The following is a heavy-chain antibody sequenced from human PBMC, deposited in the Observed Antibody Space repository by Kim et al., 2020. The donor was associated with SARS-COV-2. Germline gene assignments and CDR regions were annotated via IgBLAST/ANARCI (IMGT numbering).Heavy chain of an antibody. Sequence: GGSLRLSCAASGFSVTGFAMSWGRQAPGKGLERVSTISGSGGLTSYSNSVKSKFTITRDNSKKTLYLQKNSPRAEDTASYYCAKGANKDHPYYFDHLGEG. CDR3: AKGANKDHPYYFDH. CDR2: ISGSGGLT. J-gene: IGHJ4*02. V-gene: IGHV3-23*01. CDR1: GFSVTGFA.